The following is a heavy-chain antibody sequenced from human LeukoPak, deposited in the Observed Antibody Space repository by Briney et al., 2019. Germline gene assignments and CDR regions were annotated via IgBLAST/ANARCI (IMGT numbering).Heavy chain of an antibody. V-gene: IGHV3-21*01. CDR1: GFTFSSYS. J-gene: IGHJ4*02. CDR3: AREPYYDFWSGYYDIDY. CDR2: ISSSSSYI. D-gene: IGHD3-3*01. Sequence: GGSLRLSCAASGFTFSSYSMNWVRQAPGKGLEWVSSISSSSSYISYADSVKGRFTISRDNDKNSLYLQMNSLRAEDTAVYYCAREPYYDFWSGYYDIDYWGQGTLVTVSS.